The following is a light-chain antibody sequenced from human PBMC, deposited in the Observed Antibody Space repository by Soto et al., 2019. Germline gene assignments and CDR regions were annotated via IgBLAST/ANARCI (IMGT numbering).Light chain of an antibody. V-gene: IGKV1-5*01. CDR3: QQYNSYSPWA. CDR2: DAS. Sequence: DIQMTQAPFTRSASVRDGVACSSRCSQSVNKWLAWFQQKPGKVPKLLIFDASTLQTGVPSRFGGGGSAPEFSLTISGLQPADFATYYCQQYNSYSPWAFGPGTKVDIK. CDR1: QSVNKW. J-gene: IGKJ1*01.